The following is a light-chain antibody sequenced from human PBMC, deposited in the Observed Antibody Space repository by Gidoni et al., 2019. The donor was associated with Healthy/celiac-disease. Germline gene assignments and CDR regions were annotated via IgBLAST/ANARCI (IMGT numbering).Light chain of an antibody. Sequence: EIVLTQSPATLSLSPGERATLSCRASQSVSSYLALYQQKPGQAPRLLIYDASNRATGIPARFSGSGSGTDFTLTISSLEPEDFAVYYCQQRSNWPPWTFXQXTKVEIK. CDR2: DAS. CDR1: QSVSSY. CDR3: QQRSNWPPWT. V-gene: IGKV3-11*01. J-gene: IGKJ1*01.